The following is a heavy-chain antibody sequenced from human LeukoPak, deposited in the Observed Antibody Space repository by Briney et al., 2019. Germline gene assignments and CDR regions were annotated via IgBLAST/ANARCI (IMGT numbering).Heavy chain of an antibody. CDR3: ARGSIRGVATIELDFDY. D-gene: IGHD5-12*01. V-gene: IGHV1-3*01. Sequence: GASVKVSCKASGYTFTSCAMHWVRQAPGQRLEWMGWINAGNGNTKYSQKFQGRVTITRDTSASTAYMELSSLRSEDTAVYYCARGSIRGVATIELDFDYWGQGTLVAVSS. CDR1: GYTFTSCA. J-gene: IGHJ4*02. CDR2: INAGNGNT.